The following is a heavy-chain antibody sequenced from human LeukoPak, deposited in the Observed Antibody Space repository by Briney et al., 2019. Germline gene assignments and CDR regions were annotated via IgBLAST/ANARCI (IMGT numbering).Heavy chain of an antibody. CDR1: GGSISSSNW. Sequence: PSDTLSLTCAVSGGSISSSNWWSWVRQPPGKGLEWIGEIYHSGSTYYNPSLKSQVTISVDTSKNQFSLKLSSVTAADTAVYYCARDEGYGDRFDYWGQGTLVTVSS. D-gene: IGHD4-17*01. CDR2: IYHSGST. V-gene: IGHV4-4*02. CDR3: ARDEGYGDRFDY. J-gene: IGHJ4*02.